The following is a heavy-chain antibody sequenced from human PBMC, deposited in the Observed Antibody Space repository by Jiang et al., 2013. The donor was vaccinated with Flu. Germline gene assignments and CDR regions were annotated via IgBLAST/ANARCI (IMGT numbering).Heavy chain of an antibody. V-gene: IGHV4-39*01. CDR1: GGSISSSSYY. CDR3: ASLQEQWLVQGAFDI. CDR2: IYYSGST. J-gene: IGHJ3*02. D-gene: IGHD6-19*01. Sequence: GPGLVKPSETLSLTCTVSGGSISSSSYYWGWIRQPPGKGLEWIGSIYYSGSTYYNPSLKSRVTISVDTSKNQFSLKLSSVTAADTAVYYCASLQEQWLVQGAFDIWGQGTMVTVSS.